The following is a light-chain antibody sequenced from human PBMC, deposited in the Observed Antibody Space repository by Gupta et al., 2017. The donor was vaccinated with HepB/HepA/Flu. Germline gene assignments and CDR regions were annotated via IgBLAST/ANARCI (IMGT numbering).Light chain of an antibody. Sequence: EIVLTQSPATLSLSLGERATLSCRASKSVSNYLAWYQQRTGQAPRLLIYDASNRDTGIPARFSRSGSGKYFTLTISSREPEDFAVYSCQQLSNWPPLTFGQGTLLEI. CDR1: KSVSNY. CDR3: QQLSNWPPLT. CDR2: DAS. V-gene: IGKV3-11*01. J-gene: IGKJ5*01.